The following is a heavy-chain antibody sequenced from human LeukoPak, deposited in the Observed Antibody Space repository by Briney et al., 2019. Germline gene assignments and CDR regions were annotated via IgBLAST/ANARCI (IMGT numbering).Heavy chain of an antibody. Sequence: GGSLRLSCAASGFTFDDYGMSWVRQAPGKGLEWVSGINWNGGSTGYADSVEGRFTISRDNAKNSLYLQMNSLRAEDTALYYCARDGYCSSTSCSTGYWGQGTLATVSS. J-gene: IGHJ4*02. CDR3: ARDGYCSSTSCSTGY. V-gene: IGHV3-20*04. D-gene: IGHD2-2*03. CDR1: GFTFDDYG. CDR2: INWNGGST.